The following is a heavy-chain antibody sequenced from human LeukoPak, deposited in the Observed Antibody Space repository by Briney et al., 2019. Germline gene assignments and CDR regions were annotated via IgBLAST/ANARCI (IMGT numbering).Heavy chain of an antibody. V-gene: IGHV4-59*01. Sequence: PSETLSLTCTVSGGFISGYYWNWIPQSPGKALEWIGYIYDSESGNYNPSLKSRVTISVDASKDQFSLKLSSVTAADTAVYYCARATTYSYPKGGFDYWGQGSLVTVSS. J-gene: IGHJ4*02. CDR1: GGFISGYY. CDR3: ARATTYSYPKGGFDY. D-gene: IGHD5-12*01. CDR2: IYDSESG.